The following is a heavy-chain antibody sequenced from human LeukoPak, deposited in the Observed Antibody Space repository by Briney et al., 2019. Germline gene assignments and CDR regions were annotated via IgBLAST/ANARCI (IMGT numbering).Heavy chain of an antibody. Sequence: SETLSLTCTVSGGSISSYYWSWIRQPPGKGLEWIGYIYTSGSTNYNPSLKSRVTISVDTSKNQFSLKLSSVTAADTAVYYCARQIPPITFFGVVNGGWFHPWGQGTLVTVS. V-gene: IGHV4-4*09. CDR3: ARQIPPITFFGVVNGGWFHP. CDR2: IYTSGST. D-gene: IGHD3-3*01. J-gene: IGHJ5*02. CDR1: GGSISSYY.